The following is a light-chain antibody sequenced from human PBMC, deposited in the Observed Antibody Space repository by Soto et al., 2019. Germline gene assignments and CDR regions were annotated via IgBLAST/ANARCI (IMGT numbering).Light chain of an antibody. Sequence: QSVLTQPASVSGSPGQSITISCTGTSSDVGGYNYVSWYQHHPGRAPKLMIYEVSTRPSGVSNRFSGSKSGNTASLTISGLQAEDEADYYCSSYTRSTIFVFGNGTKVTV. V-gene: IGLV2-14*01. CDR2: EVS. CDR3: SSYTRSTIFV. J-gene: IGLJ1*01. CDR1: SSDVGGYNY.